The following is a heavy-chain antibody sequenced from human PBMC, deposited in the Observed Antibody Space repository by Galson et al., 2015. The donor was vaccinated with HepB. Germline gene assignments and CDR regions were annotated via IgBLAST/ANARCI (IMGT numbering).Heavy chain of an antibody. CDR1: GFTFSSYA. J-gene: IGHJ6*02. Sequence: SLRLSCAASGFTFSSYAMSWVRQAPGKGLEWVSAISGSGGSTYYADSVKGRFTISRDNSKNTLYLQMNSLRAEDTAVYYCAKGLLYCSSTSCYYYYGMDVWGQGTTVTVSS. CDR2: ISGSGGST. V-gene: IGHV3-23*01. D-gene: IGHD2-2*01. CDR3: AKGLLYCSSTSCYYYYGMDV.